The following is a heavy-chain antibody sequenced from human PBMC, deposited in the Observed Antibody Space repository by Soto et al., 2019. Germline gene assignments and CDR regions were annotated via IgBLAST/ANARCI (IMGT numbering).Heavy chain of an antibody. CDR2: IIPILGIA. D-gene: IGHD3-9*01. CDR1: GGTFSSYS. Sequence: GASVKVSCKASGGTFSSYSISWVRQAPGQGLEWMGRIIPILGIANYAQKFQGRVTITADKSTSTAYMELSSLRSEDTAVYYCARDGKYYDILTGSDAFDIWGQGTMVTVSS. V-gene: IGHV1-69*04. J-gene: IGHJ3*02. CDR3: ARDGKYYDILTGSDAFDI.